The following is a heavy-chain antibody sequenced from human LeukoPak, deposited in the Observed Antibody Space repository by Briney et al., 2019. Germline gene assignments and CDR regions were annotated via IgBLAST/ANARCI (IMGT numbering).Heavy chain of an antibody. CDR1: GYSFTSYW. D-gene: IGHD4-11*01. CDR2: IIPFFDIT. V-gene: IGHV1-69*04. CDR3: ARDTTVISPPSF. J-gene: IGHJ4*02. Sequence: KISCKGSGYSFTSYWISWVRQAPGQGLEWMGRIIPFFDITNYGQRFQGRVTFTADKSTATAYMELTSLRSEDTAIYFCARDTTVISPPSFWGRGTLVTVSS.